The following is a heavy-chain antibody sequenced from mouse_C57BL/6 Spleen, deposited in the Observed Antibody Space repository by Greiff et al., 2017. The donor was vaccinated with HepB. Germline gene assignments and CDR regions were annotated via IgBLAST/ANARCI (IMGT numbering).Heavy chain of an antibody. D-gene: IGHD1-1*01. CDR3: TIYIYSCGSAYAMDY. V-gene: IGHV1-5*01. CDR2: IYPGNSDT. J-gene: IGHJ4*01. CDR1: GYTFTNYW. Sequence: EVQLQQSGTVLARPGASVKMSCKTSGYTFTNYWMHWVKQRPGQGLEWIGAIYPGNSDTSYNQKFKGKAKLTAVTSASTAYMELSSLTNEDSAVYYCTIYIYSCGSAYAMDYWGQGTSVTVSS.